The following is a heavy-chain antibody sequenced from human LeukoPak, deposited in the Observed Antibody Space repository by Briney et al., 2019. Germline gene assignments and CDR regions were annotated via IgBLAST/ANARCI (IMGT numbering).Heavy chain of an antibody. Sequence: PGGSLRLSCAAYGFTFSSYSMNWVRHAPGKGLEWVSSISSSSSYIYYADSVKGRFTISRGNAKNSLYLQMNSLRAEDAAVYYCARDLTATIMGIHSYYGMDVWGQGTTVTVSS. J-gene: IGHJ6*02. CDR2: ISSSSSYI. D-gene: IGHD3-16*01. CDR1: GFTFSSYS. CDR3: ARDLTATIMGIHSYYGMDV. V-gene: IGHV3-21*01.